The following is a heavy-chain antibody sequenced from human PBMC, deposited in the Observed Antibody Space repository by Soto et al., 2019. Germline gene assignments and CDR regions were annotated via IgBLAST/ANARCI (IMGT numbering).Heavy chain of an antibody. CDR1: GFTFSSYA. J-gene: IGHJ6*02. CDR3: ARYRGDSNYYYYGMDV. V-gene: IGHV3-30-3*01. CDR2: ISYDGSNT. Sequence: QVQLVESGGGVVQPGRSLRLSCAASGFTFSSYAMHWVRQAPGKGLEWVAVISYDGSNTYYADSVKGRFTISRDNSKNTLYKQMNSLRAEDTAVYYCARYRGDSNYYYYGMDVWGQGTTVTVSS. D-gene: IGHD2-21*02.